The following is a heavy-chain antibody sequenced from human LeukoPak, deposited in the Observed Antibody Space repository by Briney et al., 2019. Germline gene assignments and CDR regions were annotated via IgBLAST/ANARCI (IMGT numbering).Heavy chain of an antibody. Sequence: GGSLRLSCAASGFTFSTYAMRCASHDPGKGIEWVAVISYDGSNTYYADSVKGRFTISRDNSKNTLYLQMNSLRAEDTAVYYCASRLYGQTVDYWGQGTLVTVSS. V-gene: IGHV3-30*01. CDR1: GFTFSTYA. CDR2: ISYDGSNT. J-gene: IGHJ4*02. D-gene: IGHD2/OR15-2a*01. CDR3: ASRLYGQTVDY.